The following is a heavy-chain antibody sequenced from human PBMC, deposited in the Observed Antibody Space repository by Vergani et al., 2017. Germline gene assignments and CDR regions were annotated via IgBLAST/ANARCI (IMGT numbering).Heavy chain of an antibody. CDR2: INPNSGGA. CDR1: GYTFTGYF. J-gene: IGHJ5*02. D-gene: IGHD5-12*01. Sequence: QVQLVQSGAEVKKPGASVKVSCKASGYTFTGYFIHWVRQAPGQGLEWMGWINPNSGGANYAQKFQGRVTMTRDTSISTAYMELSSLIIDDTAVYYCARDFGWLRLSNWFDPWGQGTLVIVSS. V-gene: IGHV1-2*02. CDR3: ARDFGWLRLSNWFDP.